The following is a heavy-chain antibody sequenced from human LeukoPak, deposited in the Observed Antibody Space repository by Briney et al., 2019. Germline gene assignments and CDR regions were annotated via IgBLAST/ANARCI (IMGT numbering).Heavy chain of an antibody. CDR1: GHTFTSYY. J-gene: IGHJ4*02. D-gene: IGHD3-22*01. Sequence: ASVKVSCKASGHTFTSYYMHWVRQAPGQGLEWMGIINPSGGSTSYAQKFQGRVTMTRDTSTSTVYMELSSLRSEDTAVYYCARDRQLDYYDSSGYYLDYWGQGTLVTVSS. CDR2: INPSGGST. V-gene: IGHV1-46*01. CDR3: ARDRQLDYYDSSGYYLDY.